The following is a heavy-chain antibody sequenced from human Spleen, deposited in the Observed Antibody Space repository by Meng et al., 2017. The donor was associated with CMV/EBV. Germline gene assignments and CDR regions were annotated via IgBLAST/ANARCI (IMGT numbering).Heavy chain of an antibody. Sequence: QGQLQESGPGLVKASETLSLTCTVSVGSISSYYWSWIRQPPGKGLEWIGSIYYSGSTYYNPSLKSRVTISVDTSKNQFSLKLSSVTAADTAVYYCARDYSTNSWFDPWGQGTLVTASS. V-gene: IGHV4-39*07. D-gene: IGHD6-13*01. CDR1: VGSISSYY. CDR2: IYYSGST. CDR3: ARDYSTNSWFDP. J-gene: IGHJ5*02.